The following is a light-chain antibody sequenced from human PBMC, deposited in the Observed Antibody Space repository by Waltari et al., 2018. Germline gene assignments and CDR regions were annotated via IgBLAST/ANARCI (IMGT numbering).Light chain of an antibody. CDR1: QCVSGSY. CDR2: GAS. J-gene: IGKJ2*01. Sequence: ELVLTQSPGTLSLSPGERATLSCRASQCVSGSYLAWYQQKPGQAPRLLIYGASSRAPGVPDRFGGSGSGTDFTLTISRLEPEDFAVYYCQQYGNSPRYTFGQGTKLEIK. CDR3: QQYGNSPRYT. V-gene: IGKV3-20*01.